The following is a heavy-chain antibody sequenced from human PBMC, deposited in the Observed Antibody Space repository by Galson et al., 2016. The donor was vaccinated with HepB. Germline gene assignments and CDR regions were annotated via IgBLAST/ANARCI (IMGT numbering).Heavy chain of an antibody. Sequence: SLRLSCAASEFTFSSYAMSWVRQAPGKGLEWVSAIDSSGHSTYYTDSVTGRFTISRDNSKNTLYLQMNSLRDEDTAVYYCAKEGWTHAFDIWGQGTMVTVSS. CDR3: AKEGWTHAFDI. CDR2: IDSSGHST. D-gene: IGHD3/OR15-3a*01. J-gene: IGHJ3*02. V-gene: IGHV3-23*01. CDR1: EFTFSSYA.